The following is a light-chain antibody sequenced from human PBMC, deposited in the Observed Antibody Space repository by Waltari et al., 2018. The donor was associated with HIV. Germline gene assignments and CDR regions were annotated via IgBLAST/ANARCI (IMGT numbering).Light chain of an antibody. CDR3: QQYGSSPA. J-gene: IGKJ1*01. CDR2: GAS. Sequence: EIVLTQSPDTLSLSPGERATLSCRASQSVSSSYLAWYQQKPGQAPRLLIYGASSRATCIPDRFSGSGSGTDFTLTISRLEPEDVAVYYCQQYGSSPAFGQGTKVEIK. CDR1: QSVSSSY. V-gene: IGKV3-20*01.